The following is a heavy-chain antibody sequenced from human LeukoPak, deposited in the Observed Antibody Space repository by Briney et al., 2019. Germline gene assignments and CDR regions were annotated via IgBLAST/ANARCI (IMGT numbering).Heavy chain of an antibody. V-gene: IGHV3-30*02. D-gene: IGHD6-19*01. CDR2: IRYDGTNK. CDR3: AKELGSSGCFDY. CDR1: GFTFSSYG. J-gene: IGHJ4*02. Sequence: GGSLRLSCAASGFTFSSYGMHWVRQAPGKGLEWVAFIRYDGTNKYYADSVKGRFTISRDTSKNTLYLQMNSLRTEDTAVYYCAKELGSSGCFDYWGQGTLVTVSS.